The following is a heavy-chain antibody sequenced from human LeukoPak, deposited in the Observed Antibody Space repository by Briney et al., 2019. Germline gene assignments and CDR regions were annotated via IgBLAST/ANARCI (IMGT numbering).Heavy chain of an antibody. CDR1: GYTFTSYG. J-gene: IGHJ4*02. CDR2: ISAYNGNT. D-gene: IGHD3-9*01. V-gene: IGHV1-18*01. CDR3: ARVSTYHDSLTGYYEPFAY. Sequence: GASVKVSCKASGYTFTSYGISWVRQAPGQGLEWMGWISAYNGNTNYAQKLQGRLTLTGDASTSTAYMELSSLSSEDTAVYYCARVSTYHDSLTGYYEPFAYWGQGTVVAVSS.